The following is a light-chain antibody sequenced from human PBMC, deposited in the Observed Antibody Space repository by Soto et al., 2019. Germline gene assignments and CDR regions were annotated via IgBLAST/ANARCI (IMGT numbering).Light chain of an antibody. V-gene: IGLV1-40*01. CDR1: SSDIGAGYD. CDR3: KSYDRSLSGYV. J-gene: IGLJ1*01. Sequence: QSVLTQPPLVSGAPGQRVTISCTGSSSDIGAGYDVHWYQQLPGTAPKLLIYGNSNRPSGVPDRFSGSKSGTSASLDITGLQAEDEADYYCKSYDRSLSGYVFGTGTKVTV. CDR2: GNS.